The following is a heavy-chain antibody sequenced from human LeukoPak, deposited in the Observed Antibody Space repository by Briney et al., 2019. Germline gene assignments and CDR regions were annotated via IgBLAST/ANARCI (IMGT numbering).Heavy chain of an antibody. CDR1: GYTFTSYD. CDR3: ARYYDILTGLSRDY. CDR2: MNPNSGNT. Sequence: SVKLSCKASGYTFTSYDINWVRQATGQGLEWMGWMNPNSGNTGYAQKFQGRVTMTRNTSISTAYMELSSLRSEDTAVYYCARYYDILTGLSRDYWGQGTLVTVSS. V-gene: IGHV1-8*01. J-gene: IGHJ4*02. D-gene: IGHD3-9*01.